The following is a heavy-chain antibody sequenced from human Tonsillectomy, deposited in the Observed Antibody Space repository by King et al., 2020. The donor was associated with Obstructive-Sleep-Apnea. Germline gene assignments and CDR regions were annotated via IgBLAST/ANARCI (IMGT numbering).Heavy chain of an antibody. D-gene: IGHD2-2*01. CDR3: ASPLSPSDY. V-gene: IGHV4-39*07. CDR2: IYYSWST. Sequence: QLQESGPGLVKPSETLSLTCTVSGGSISSSSYYWGWIRQPPGKGLEWIWDIYYSWSTYNNQSIKSRITISLETTKNQFSLNLSSVTAADTAVYYCASPLSPSDYWGQGTLVTVSS. CDR1: GGSISSSSYY. J-gene: IGHJ4*02.